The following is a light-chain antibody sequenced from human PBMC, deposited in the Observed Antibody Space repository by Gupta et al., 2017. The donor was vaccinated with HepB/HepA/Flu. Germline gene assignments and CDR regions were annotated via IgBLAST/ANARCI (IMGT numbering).Light chain of an antibody. CDR3: SSYTTTSTLVV. J-gene: IGLJ2*01. CDR2: DVS. Sequence: QSALTQPASVSGSPGPSITISCTGTNSDVGGHNYVSWYQQHPGKAPKLMIYDVSNRPSGVSNRFSGSKSGNTASLTISGLQAEDEADYYCSSYTTTSTLVVFGGGTKLTVL. CDR1: NSDVGGHNY. V-gene: IGLV2-14*03.